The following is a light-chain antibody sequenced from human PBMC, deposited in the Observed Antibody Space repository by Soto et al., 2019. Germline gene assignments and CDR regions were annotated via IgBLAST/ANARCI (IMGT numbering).Light chain of an antibody. CDR3: QQYHSYPIT. CDR1: QSISSW. V-gene: IGKV1-5*01. CDR2: DAS. Sequence: DLQMTQSPSTLSASVGDRVTITCRASQSISSWLAWYQQKPGKAPNLLIYDASSLEIEVPSRFSGSGSGTEFTLTISSLQPDDFATYYCQQYHSYPITFGQGTRLEIK. J-gene: IGKJ5*01.